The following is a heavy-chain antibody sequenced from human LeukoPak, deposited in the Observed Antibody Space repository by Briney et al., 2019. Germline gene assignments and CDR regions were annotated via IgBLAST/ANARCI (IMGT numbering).Heavy chain of an antibody. CDR3: ARGGSGSAYYFDY. V-gene: IGHV1-3*01. D-gene: IGHD3-10*01. CDR2: INAGNGNT. J-gene: IGHJ4*02. CDR1: GYTFTSYA. Sequence: ASVKVSCKASGYTFTSYAMHWVRQAPGQRLEWMGWINAGNGNTKYSQKFQGRVTITRDTSASTAYMELSSLRSEDTAVYYCARGGSGSAYYFDYWAREPWSPSPQ.